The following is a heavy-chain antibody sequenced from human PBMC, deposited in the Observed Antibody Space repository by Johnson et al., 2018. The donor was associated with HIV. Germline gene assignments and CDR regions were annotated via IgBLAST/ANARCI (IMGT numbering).Heavy chain of an antibody. CDR2: ISYDGSNK. V-gene: IGHV3-30-3*01. CDR1: GFTFSSYA. J-gene: IGHJ3*02. CDR3: VRGLDI. Sequence: QLVESGGGVVQPGRSLRLSCAASGFTFSSYAMHWVRQAPGKGLEWVAVISYDGSNKYYADSVKGRFTISRDNSKNTLYLQMNSLRAEDTAVYYCVRGLDIWGQGTEVTVSS.